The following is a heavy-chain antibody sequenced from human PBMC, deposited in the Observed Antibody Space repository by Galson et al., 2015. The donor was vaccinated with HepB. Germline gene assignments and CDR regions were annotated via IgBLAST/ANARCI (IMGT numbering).Heavy chain of an antibody. Sequence: SLRLSCAVSGFTFRNYAMTWVRQAPGKGLEWVSAISGSGESTYYADSAKGRFTISRDNSKNTVYLQMNSLRAEDTAIYYCARRCGGECYVRDSGYWYFDAWGRGTPVTVSS. V-gene: IGHV3-23*01. D-gene: IGHD2-21*01. CDR1: GFTFRNYA. J-gene: IGHJ2*01. CDR3: ARRCGGECYVRDSGYWYFDA. CDR2: ISGSGEST.